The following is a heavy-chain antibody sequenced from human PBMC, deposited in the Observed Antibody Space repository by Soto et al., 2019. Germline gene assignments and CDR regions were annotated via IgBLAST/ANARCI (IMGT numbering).Heavy chain of an antibody. D-gene: IGHD4-17*01. V-gene: IGHV3-66*01. CDR3: ARCPSHGEYAFDI. J-gene: IGHJ3*02. CDR1: GFTVTSNY. Sequence: GGSLRLSCAASGFTVTSNYMSWVRQAPGEGLEWVSVIYSGGSTYYADSVKGRFTISRDNSKNTLYLQMNSLRAEDTAVYYCARCPSHGEYAFDILGPGTLDNASS. CDR2: IYSGGST.